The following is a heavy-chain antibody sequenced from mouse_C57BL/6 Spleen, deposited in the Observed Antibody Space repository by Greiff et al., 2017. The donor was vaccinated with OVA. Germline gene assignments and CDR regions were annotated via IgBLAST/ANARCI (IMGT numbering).Heavy chain of an antibody. CDR1: GYTFTDYE. CDR3: TRWDDVGYAMDY. CDR2: IDPETGGT. V-gene: IGHV1-15*01. J-gene: IGHJ4*01. Sequence: VQLQQSGAELVRPGASVTLSCKASGYTFTDYEMHWVKQTPVHGLEWIGAIDPETGGTASNQKFKGKATLTADKSSSTAYMELRSLTSEDSAVYYCTRWDDVGYAMDYWGQGTSVTVSS. D-gene: IGHD4-1*01.